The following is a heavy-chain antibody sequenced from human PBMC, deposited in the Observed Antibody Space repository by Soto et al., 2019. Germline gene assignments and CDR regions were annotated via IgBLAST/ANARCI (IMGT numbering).Heavy chain of an antibody. CDR3: AKDADRDCPNGACPEFDF. J-gene: IGHJ5*01. D-gene: IGHD2-8*01. CDR1: GFTFTTYA. V-gene: IGHV3-23*01. CDR2: VSGSGANT. Sequence: PGGSLRLYXAASGFTFTTYAMSGVRQAPGKGLEWVAAVSGSGANTYYTDSVKGRFTISRDNSKNTVYLQMNRLRAEDTAIYFCAKDADRDCPNGACPEFDFWGLGTLVTVSS.